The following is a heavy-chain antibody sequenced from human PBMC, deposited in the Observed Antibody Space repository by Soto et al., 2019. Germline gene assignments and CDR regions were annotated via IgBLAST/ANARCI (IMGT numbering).Heavy chain of an antibody. V-gene: IGHV4-31*03. CDR3: ARGRGGGSGDWCDP. J-gene: IGHJ5*02. Sequence: QVQLQESGPGLVKPSQTLSLTCTVSGGSISSGGYYWSWIRQHPGKALEWIGYIYYSGSTYSNPSLKTRVTISVDTSKNQFSLKLSSVTAADTAVYYCARGRGGGSGDWCDPWGQGTLVTVSS. CDR2: IYYSGST. CDR1: GGSISSGGYY. D-gene: IGHD3-10*01.